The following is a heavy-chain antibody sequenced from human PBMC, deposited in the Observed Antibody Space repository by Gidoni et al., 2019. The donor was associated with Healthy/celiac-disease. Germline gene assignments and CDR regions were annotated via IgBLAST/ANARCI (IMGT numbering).Heavy chain of an antibody. CDR3: ARGERGYYYYYMDV. V-gene: IGHV4-34*01. J-gene: IGHJ6*03. CDR1: GGSFSGYY. CDR2: INHSGST. Sequence: QVQLQQWGAGLLKPSETLSLTCAVYGGSFSGYYWSWIRQPPGKGLEWIGEINHSGSTNYNPSLKSRVTISVDTSKNQFSLKLSSVTAADTAVYYCARGERGYYYYYMDVWGKGTTVTVSS.